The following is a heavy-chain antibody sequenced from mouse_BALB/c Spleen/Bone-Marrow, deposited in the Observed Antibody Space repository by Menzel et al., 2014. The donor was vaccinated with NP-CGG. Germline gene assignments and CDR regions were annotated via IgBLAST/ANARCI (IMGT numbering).Heavy chain of an antibody. CDR2: INPDSSTI. Sequence: DVKLQESGGGLVQPGGSLKLSCAASGFDFSRYWMSWVRQAPGEGLEWIGEINPDSSTIDYTPSLKDKFIMSRDNAKNTLYLQMSKVRSEDTALYYCARPPIRGVAYWGQGTLVTVSA. CDR3: ARPPIRGVAY. CDR1: GFDFSRYW. D-gene: IGHD1-1*01. V-gene: IGHV4-1*02. J-gene: IGHJ3*01.